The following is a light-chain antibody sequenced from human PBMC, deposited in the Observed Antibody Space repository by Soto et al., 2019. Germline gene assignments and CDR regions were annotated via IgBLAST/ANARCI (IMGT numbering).Light chain of an antibody. V-gene: IGKV1-5*03. J-gene: IGKJ1*01. CDR1: QSTSTW. Sequence: DIQMTQSPSTLSASVGDRVTITCRASQSTSTWLAWYQQRPGKTPQLLISEASKLDSGVPSRFSGSGSGTEFTRTISRLQHDDFATYYCQQYITYPYAFGQGTKVEIK. CDR3: QQYITYPYA. CDR2: EAS.